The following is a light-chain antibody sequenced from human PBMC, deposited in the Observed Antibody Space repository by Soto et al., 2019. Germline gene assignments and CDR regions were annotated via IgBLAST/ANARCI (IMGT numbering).Light chain of an antibody. CDR1: SSDVGGYNF. V-gene: IGLV2-8*01. Sequence: QSVLTQPPSASGFPGQSVTISCTGSSSDVGGYNFVSWYQQHPGKAPKLMIYEVTKRPSGVSDRFSGSKSGNTASLTVSGLQGEDEADYYCSSYAGSNSVVFGGGTKLTVL. J-gene: IGLJ2*01. CDR2: EVT. CDR3: SSYAGSNSVV.